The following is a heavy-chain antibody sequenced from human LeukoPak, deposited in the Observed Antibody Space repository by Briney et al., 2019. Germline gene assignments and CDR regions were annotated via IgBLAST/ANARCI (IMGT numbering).Heavy chain of an antibody. D-gene: IGHD2-2*01. V-gene: IGHV3-21*01. Sequence: GGSLRLSCAASGFTFSSYSMNWVRQAPGKGLEWVSSISVSSSYIYYADSVKGRFTISRDNAKKSLYLQMNSLRAEDTAVYYCVRESIWDCSTTSCYDDYWGQGTLVTVSS. CDR1: GFTFSSYS. CDR2: ISVSSSYI. J-gene: IGHJ4*02. CDR3: VRESIWDCSTTSCYDDY.